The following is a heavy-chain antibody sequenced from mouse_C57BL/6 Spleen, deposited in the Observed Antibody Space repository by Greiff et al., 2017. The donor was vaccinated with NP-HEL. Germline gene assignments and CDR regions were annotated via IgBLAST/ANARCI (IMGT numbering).Heavy chain of an antibody. CDR1: GYTFTSYW. CDR2: IHPNSGST. D-gene: IGHD2-12*01. Sequence: QVQLQQPGAELVKPGASVKLSCKASGYTFTSYWMHWVKQRPGQGLEWIGMIHPNSGSTNYNEKFKSKATLTVDKSSSTAYMQLSSLTSEDSAVYYCARAFAYEEGDYWGQGTSVTVSS. V-gene: IGHV1-64*01. CDR3: ARAFAYEEGDY. J-gene: IGHJ4*01.